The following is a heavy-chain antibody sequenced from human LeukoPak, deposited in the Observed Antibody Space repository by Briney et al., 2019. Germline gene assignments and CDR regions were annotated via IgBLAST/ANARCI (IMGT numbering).Heavy chain of an antibody. CDR3: ARSGTVGAMPV. J-gene: IGHJ4*02. V-gene: IGHV4-59*08. CDR1: GGSISSYY. CDR2: IYYSGST. Sequence: SETLSLTCTVSGGSISSYYWSWIRLPPGKGLEWIGYIYYSGSTNYNPSLKSRVTISVDTSKNQFSLKLSSVTAADTAVYYCARSGTVGAMPVWGQGTLVTVSS. D-gene: IGHD1-26*01.